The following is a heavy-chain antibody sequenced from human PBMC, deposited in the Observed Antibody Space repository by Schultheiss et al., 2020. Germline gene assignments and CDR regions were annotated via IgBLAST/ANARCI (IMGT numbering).Heavy chain of an antibody. CDR2: IYYSGST. J-gene: IGHJ5*02. V-gene: IGHV4-39*07. Sequence: SQTLSLTCTVSGGSISSSSYYWGWIRQPPGKGLEWIGYIYYSGSTYYNPSLKSRVTISVDTSKNQFSLKLSSVTAAGTAVYYCARYGGIAVPFDPWGQWTLVSVSS. D-gene: IGHD6-19*01. CDR1: GGSISSSSYY. CDR3: ARYGGIAVPFDP.